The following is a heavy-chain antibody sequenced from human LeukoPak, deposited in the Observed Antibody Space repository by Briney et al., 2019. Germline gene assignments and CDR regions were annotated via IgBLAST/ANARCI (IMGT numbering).Heavy chain of an antibody. CDR1: GGTFSSYA. CDR2: IIPIFGTA. CDR3: ARGNYDFWSGYYQSVGREYFQH. D-gene: IGHD3-3*01. V-gene: IGHV1-69*13. Sequence: GASVKVSCKASGGTFSSYAISWVRQAPGQGLEWMGGIIPIFGTANYAQKFQGRVTITADESTSTAYMELSSLRSDDTAVYYCARGNYDFWSGYYQSVGREYFQHWGQGTLVTVSS. J-gene: IGHJ1*01.